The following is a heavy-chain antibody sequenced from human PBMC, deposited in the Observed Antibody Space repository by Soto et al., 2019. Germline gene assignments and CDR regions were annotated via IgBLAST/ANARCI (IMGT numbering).Heavy chain of an antibody. Sequence: QVQLQESGPGLVKPSETLSLTCTVSRGSINSHYWSWIRQSPGKGLEYIGYISYSGSTNYNPSFKSRLTLSVDTAKNQFFLKLTSVTDVDTAVYYGAGLNFDILPAYYAFDIWGQGTIVTVSS. D-gene: IGHD3-9*01. J-gene: IGHJ3*02. CDR1: RGSINSHY. CDR2: ISYSGST. CDR3: AGLNFDILPAYYAFDI. V-gene: IGHV4-59*08.